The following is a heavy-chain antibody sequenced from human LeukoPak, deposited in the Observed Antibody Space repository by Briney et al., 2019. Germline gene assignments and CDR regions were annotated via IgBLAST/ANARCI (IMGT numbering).Heavy chain of an antibody. V-gene: IGHV3-23*01. CDR2: ISGSGGST. CDR3: AKSTTAFRGIFDY. D-gene: IGHD1-1*01. CDR1: GFTFSSYA. Sequence: PGGSLRLSCAASGFTFSSYAMSWVRQAPGKGLEWVSGISGSGGSTYYADSVKGRFTISRDNSKNTLYLQMNSLRAEDTAVYYCAKSTTAFRGIFDYWGQGTLVTVSS. J-gene: IGHJ4*02.